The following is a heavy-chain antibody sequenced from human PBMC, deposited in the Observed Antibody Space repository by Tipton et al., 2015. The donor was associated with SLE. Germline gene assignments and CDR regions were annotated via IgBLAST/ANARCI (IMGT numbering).Heavy chain of an antibody. CDR1: GGSISSYY. V-gene: IGHV4-59*07. CDR3: ARGDYYDSSGHDAFDI. D-gene: IGHD3-22*01. CDR2: IYYSGST. J-gene: IGHJ3*02. Sequence: TLSLTCTVSGGSISSYYWSWTRQPPGKGLEWIGYIYYSGSTNYNPSLKSRVTISVDTSKNQFSLKLSSVTAADTAVYYCARGDYYDSSGHDAFDIWGQGTMVTVSS.